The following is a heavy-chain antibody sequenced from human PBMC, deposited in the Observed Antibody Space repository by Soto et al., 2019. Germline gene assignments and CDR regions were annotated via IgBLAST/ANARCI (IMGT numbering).Heavy chain of an antibody. CDR2: ISSTSSSI. J-gene: IGHJ1*01. CDR1: GFTFSSYC. CDR3: ARGYYDFWSAVVQQ. Sequence: EVQLVESGGGLVQPGGSLRLSCAASGFTFSSYCMNWVRQAPGKGLEWISYISSTSSSIHYADSVKGRFTISRDNAKNSRYLQMNSLRAEDTAVYYCARGYYDFWSAVVQQWCQGTLVTVSS. D-gene: IGHD3-3*01. V-gene: IGHV3-48*01.